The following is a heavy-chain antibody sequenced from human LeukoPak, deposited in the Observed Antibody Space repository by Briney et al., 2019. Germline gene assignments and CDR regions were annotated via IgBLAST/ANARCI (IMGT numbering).Heavy chain of an antibody. CDR1: GYTLTSYY. J-gene: IGHJ4*02. V-gene: IGHV1-46*01. Sequence: ASVKVSCKASGYTLTSYYLHWVRQAPGQGLEWMAIINPSGGSTSHAQKFQGRVTMTRDTSASTVYMELSSLRSEDTAVYYCASPVLPSGSYYWGQGTLVTVSS. CDR2: INPSGGST. CDR3: ASPVLPSGSYY. D-gene: IGHD1-26*01.